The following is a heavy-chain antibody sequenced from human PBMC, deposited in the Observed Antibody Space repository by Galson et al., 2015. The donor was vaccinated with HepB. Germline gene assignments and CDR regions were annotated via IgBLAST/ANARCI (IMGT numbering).Heavy chain of an antibody. CDR3: ARSRGQLLSYYYYPLDV. D-gene: IGHD1-1*01. J-gene: IGHJ6*02. V-gene: IGHV3-30*04. CDR1: GFTFSNYA. Sequence: SLRLSCAASGFTFSNYAVHWVRQAPGKGLEWVAVVKGRFTISRDISKNTLYLQMNSLRTEDTAIYYCARSRGQLLSYYYYPLDVWGQGTTVTVSS.